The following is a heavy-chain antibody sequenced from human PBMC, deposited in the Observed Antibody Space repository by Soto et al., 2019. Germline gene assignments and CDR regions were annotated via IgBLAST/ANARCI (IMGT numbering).Heavy chain of an antibody. CDR1: GGSISSHY. D-gene: IGHD2-2*01. CDR2: IYYSGTT. Sequence: SETLSLTCTVSGGSISSHYWSWIRQPPGKGLEWIGYIYYSGTTHYNSSLRSGVTISVDPSRNQLSLKLSSVTAADTAVYYCAREAFVVVPAAPPSIDYYYYYYMDVWGKGTTVTVSS. CDR3: AREAFVVVPAAPPSIDYYYYYYMDV. V-gene: IGHV4-59*11. J-gene: IGHJ6*03.